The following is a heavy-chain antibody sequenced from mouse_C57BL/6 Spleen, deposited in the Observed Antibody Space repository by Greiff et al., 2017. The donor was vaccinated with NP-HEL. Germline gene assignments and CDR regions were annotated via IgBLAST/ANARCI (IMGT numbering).Heavy chain of an antibody. CDR2: ISSGGSYT. CDR3: AGPYYYGSNDWDFDV. Sequence: EVKLVESGGDLVKPGGSLKLSCAASGFTFSSYGMSWVRQTPDKRLEWVATISSGGSYTYYLDSVKGRFIISSDHDKNTLYLRVSSMKTEDTAMYYCAGPYYYGSNDWDFDVWGTGTTVTVSS. CDR1: GFTFSSYG. D-gene: IGHD1-1*01. V-gene: IGHV5-6*01. J-gene: IGHJ1*03.